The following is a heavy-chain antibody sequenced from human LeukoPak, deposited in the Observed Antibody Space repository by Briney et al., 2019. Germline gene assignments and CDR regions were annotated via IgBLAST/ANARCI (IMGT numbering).Heavy chain of an antibody. D-gene: IGHD3-16*01. CDR1: GFTFRGFA. CDR3: TMLGDY. Sequence: GGSLRLSCAASGFTFRGFAMHWVRQASGKGLEWVGRIRSKPNNYATEYAASVKGRFTISRDDAENTAYLQMNSLKTEDTAVYYCTMLGDYWGQGTLVTVSS. CDR2: IRSKPNNYAT. V-gene: IGHV3-73*01. J-gene: IGHJ4*02.